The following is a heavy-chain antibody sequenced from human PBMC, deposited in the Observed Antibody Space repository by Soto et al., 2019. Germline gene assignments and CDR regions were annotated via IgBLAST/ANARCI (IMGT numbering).Heavy chain of an antibody. CDR2: IYSGGST. CDR3: ARAMGYSSGWYRGYFDY. D-gene: IGHD6-19*01. CDR1: GFPVSSNY. Sequence: GGSLRLSCAASGFPVSSNYMSWVRQAPGKGLEWVSVIYSGGSTYYADSVKGRFTISRDNSKNTLYLQMNSLRAEDTAVYYCARAMGYSSGWYRGYFDYWGQGTLVTVS. V-gene: IGHV3-53*01. J-gene: IGHJ4*02.